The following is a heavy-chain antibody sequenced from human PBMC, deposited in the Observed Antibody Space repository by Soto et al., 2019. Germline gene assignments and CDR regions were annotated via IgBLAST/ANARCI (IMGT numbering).Heavy chain of an antibody. CDR2: ISSNSAYI. V-gene: IGHV3-21*01. Sequence: GGSLRLSCAASGFTFRSFTMNWVRQAPGKGLEWVSTISSNSAYIYYTDALRGRFTISRDNAKNSLHLQMNSLRAEDTAVYYCTRDASRDSSARGWFDPWGQGTLLIVSS. D-gene: IGHD6-13*01. CDR3: TRDASRDSSARGWFDP. CDR1: GFTFRSFT. J-gene: IGHJ5*02.